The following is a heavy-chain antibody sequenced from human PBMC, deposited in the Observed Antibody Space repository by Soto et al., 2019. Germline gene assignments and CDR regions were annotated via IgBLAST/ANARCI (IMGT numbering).Heavy chain of an antibody. CDR2: IVPRFGSP. D-gene: IGHD3-16*01. V-gene: IGHV1-69*06. J-gene: IGHJ6*02. Sequence: QVQLVQSGAEMRKPGSSLRVSCKASGGTFSDYAFSWVRQAPGQGLEWMGGIVPRFGSPNYAQKFGGRVTITADTSTSTVYMELSGLRFADTAVYFCARDRIQLRLGKYSFNGMDVWGQGTTITVSS. CDR1: GGTFSDYA. CDR3: ARDRIQLRLGKYSFNGMDV.